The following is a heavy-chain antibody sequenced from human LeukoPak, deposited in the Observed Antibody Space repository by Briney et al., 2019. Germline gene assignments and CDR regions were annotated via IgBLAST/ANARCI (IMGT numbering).Heavy chain of an antibody. D-gene: IGHD1-14*01. J-gene: IGHJ5*02. CDR1: GFTFDGYA. CDR3: AKVGNSDFDP. V-gene: IGHV3-9*01. CDR2: ISWNSGSI. Sequence: GRSLRLSCAASGFTFDGYAMHWVRQAPGKGLEWVSGISWNSGSIGYADSVKGRFTISRDNAKNSLYLQMNSLRAEDTAVYYCAKVGNSDFDPWGQGTLVTVFS.